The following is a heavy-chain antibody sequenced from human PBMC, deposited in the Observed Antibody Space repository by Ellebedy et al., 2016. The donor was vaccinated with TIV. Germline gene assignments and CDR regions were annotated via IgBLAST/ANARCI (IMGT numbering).Heavy chain of an antibody. CDR3: ASCNYYDSSDPADAFDI. CDR2: IYPGDSDT. V-gene: IGHV5-51*01. D-gene: IGHD3-22*01. CDR1: GYSFTSYR. Sequence: GGSLRLSCKGSGYSFTSYRIGWVRQMPGKGLEWMGIIYPGDSDTRYSPSFQGQVTISADKSISTAYLQWSSLKASDTAMYYCASCNYYDSSDPADAFDIWGQGTMVTVSS. J-gene: IGHJ3*02.